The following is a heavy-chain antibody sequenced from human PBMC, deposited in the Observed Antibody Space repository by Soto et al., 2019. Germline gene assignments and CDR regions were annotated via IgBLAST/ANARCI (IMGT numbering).Heavy chain of an antibody. CDR1: GFTLSMSA. CDR2: ISDSGDRT. J-gene: IGHJ4*02. CDR3: ANGESSGWPAFDY. V-gene: IGHV3-23*01. Sequence: EVQLMESGGGLVQPGGSLRLSCASSGFTLSMSAVNWVRQAPGKGLEWVSYISDSGDRTYYADSVKGRFTISRDRSKNTLSLQMNSLRADDTAVYYCANGESSGWPAFDYWGQGTLVTVSS. D-gene: IGHD6-19*01.